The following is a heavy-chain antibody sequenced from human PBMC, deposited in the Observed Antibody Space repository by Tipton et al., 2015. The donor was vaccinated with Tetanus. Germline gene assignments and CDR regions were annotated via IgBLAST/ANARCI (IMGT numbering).Heavy chain of an antibody. V-gene: IGHV3-30-3*02. D-gene: IGHD1-26*01. J-gene: IGHJ4*02. CDR3: AKTGRDYDY. Sequence: SLRLSCAASGFTFSSYTMHWVRQAPGKGLEWVAVISYDGTKRYYADSVKGRFTISRDSAKNSLFLQMNSLRVEDTAIYYCAKTGRDYDYWGQGTLVTVSS. CDR1: GFTFSSYT. CDR2: ISYDGTKR.